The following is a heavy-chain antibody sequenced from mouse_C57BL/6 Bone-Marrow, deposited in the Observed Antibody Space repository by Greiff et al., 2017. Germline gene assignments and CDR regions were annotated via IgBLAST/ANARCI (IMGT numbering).Heavy chain of an antibody. CDR1: GYTFTSYW. J-gene: IGHJ4*01. CDR3: AREGWRFYYAMDY. V-gene: IGHV1-55*01. Sequence: QVQLQQPGAELVKPGASVKMSCKASGYTFTSYWITWVKQRPGQGLEWIGDIYPGSGSTNYNEKFKSKATLTVDTSSSTAYMQLSSLTAEDSAVYYCAREGWRFYYAMDYWGQGTSVTVSA. D-gene: IGHD3-3*01. CDR2: IYPGSGST.